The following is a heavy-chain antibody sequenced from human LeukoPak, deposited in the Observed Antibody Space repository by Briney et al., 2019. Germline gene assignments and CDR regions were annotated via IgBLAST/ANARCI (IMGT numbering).Heavy chain of an antibody. Sequence: SETLSLTCTVSGGSISSSNYYWGWIRQPPGKGLEWIGSIYYSGNTYYNPSLKSRVTISVDTSKNQFSLKLNSVTAADTAVYYCARSPSYYYDSSDYCYFDYWGQGTLVTVSS. J-gene: IGHJ4*02. D-gene: IGHD3-22*01. CDR3: ARSPSYYYDSSDYCYFDY. V-gene: IGHV4-39*01. CDR2: IYYSGNT. CDR1: GGSISSSNYY.